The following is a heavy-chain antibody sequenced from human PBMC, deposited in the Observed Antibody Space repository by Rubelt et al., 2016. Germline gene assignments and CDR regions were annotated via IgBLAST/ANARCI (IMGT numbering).Heavy chain of an antibody. J-gene: IGHJ4*02. V-gene: IGHV1-3*01. D-gene: IGHD4-23*01. CDR1: GYTFTSYA. CDR2: INAGNGNT. CDR3: ALPLAKVVHDY. Sequence: QVQLVQSGAEVKKPGASVKVSCKASGYTFTSYAMLWVRQAHGQRLEWRGWINAGNGNTKYSRKCQGRVTLTRYTSAGTAYMGLSSLRSEDTAVYECALPLAKVVHDYWGQGTLVTVSS.